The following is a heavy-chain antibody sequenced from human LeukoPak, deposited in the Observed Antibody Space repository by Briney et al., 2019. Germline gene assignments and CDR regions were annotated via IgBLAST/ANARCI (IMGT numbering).Heavy chain of an antibody. CDR1: GFTFSSYW. V-gene: IGHV3-7*01. Sequence: PGGSLRLSCAASGFTFSSYWMSWVRQAPGKGLEWVANIKQDGSEKYYVDSVKGRFTIPRDNAENSLYLQMNSLRAEDTAVYYCAREGGYYYGSGSHPGDYYHYYYMDVWGKGTTVTVSS. J-gene: IGHJ6*03. CDR3: AREGGYYYGSGSHPGDYYHYYYMDV. D-gene: IGHD3-10*01. CDR2: IKQDGSEK.